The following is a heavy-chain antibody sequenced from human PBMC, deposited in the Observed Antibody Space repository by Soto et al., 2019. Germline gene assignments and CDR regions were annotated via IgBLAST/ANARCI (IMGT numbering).Heavy chain of an antibody. Sequence: QVQLVQSGAEVKKPGSSVKVSCKASGGTFSSYAISWVRQAPGQGLEWMGGIIPIFGTANYAQKFQGRVTITADEXXSXAXXELSSLRSEDTAVYYCARGSLDIVLMVYAIADMDVWGQGTTVTVSS. D-gene: IGHD2-8*01. J-gene: IGHJ6*02. CDR3: ARGSLDIVLMVYAIADMDV. CDR2: IIPIFGTA. CDR1: GGTFSSYA. V-gene: IGHV1-69*12.